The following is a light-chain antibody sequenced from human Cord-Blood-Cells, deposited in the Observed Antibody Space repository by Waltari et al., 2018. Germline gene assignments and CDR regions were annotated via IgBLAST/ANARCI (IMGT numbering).Light chain of an antibody. J-gene: IGLJ2*01. CDR3: QACDSSVV. CDR2: QDS. Sequence: SYVLSPPPPVSVSPGPTASITCSGQNIGDKYACWYQQQPGQSPVLVIYQDSKRPTGIPERFSGSNSGNTATLTISGTQAMDKADYYCQACDSSVVFGGGPKLTVL. V-gene: IGLV3-1*01. CDR1: NIGDKY.